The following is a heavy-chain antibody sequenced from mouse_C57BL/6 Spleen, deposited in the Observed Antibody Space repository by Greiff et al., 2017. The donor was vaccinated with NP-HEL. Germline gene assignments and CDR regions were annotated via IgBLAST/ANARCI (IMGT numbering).Heavy chain of an antibody. CDR1: GYAFSSSW. J-gene: IGHJ4*01. D-gene: IGHD1-1*01. CDR3: ATDWVITTVVATRSAMDY. CDR2: IYPGDGDT. Sequence: VQLQQSGPELVKPGASVKISCKASGYAFSSSWMNWVKQRPGKGLEWIGRIYPGDGDTNYNGKFKGKATLTADKSSSTAYMQLSSLTSEDSAVYFCATDWVITTVVATRSAMDYWGQGTSVTVSS. V-gene: IGHV1-82*01.